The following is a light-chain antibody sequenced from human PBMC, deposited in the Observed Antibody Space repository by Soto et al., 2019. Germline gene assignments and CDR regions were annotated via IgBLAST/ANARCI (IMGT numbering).Light chain of an antibody. Sequence: EILLTQSPGTLSLSPGERATLSCRASQGVTSSYLAWYQQKPGQAPRLLIYGASSRATGIPDRFSGSGSGTDFTLTISGLEPEDFEVYYCEQYGNSPWTFGQGTKVDIX. J-gene: IGKJ1*01. V-gene: IGKV3-20*01. CDR3: EQYGNSPWT. CDR2: GAS. CDR1: QGVTSSY.